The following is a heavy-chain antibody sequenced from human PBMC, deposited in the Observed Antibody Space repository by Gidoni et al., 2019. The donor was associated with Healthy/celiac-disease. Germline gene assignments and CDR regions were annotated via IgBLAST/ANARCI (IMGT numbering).Heavy chain of an antibody. Sequence: EVQLVESGGGLVQPGGSLRLSCAASGFTFSSSEMNWVRQAPGKGLEWVSYISSSGSTIYYADSGKGRFTISRDNAKNSLYLQMNSLRAEDTAVYYCARGANPGVFWSGYYYYGMDVWGQGTTVTVSS. V-gene: IGHV3-48*03. CDR3: ARGANPGVFWSGYYYYGMDV. D-gene: IGHD3-3*01. J-gene: IGHJ6*02. CDR1: GFTFSSSE. CDR2: ISSSGSTI.